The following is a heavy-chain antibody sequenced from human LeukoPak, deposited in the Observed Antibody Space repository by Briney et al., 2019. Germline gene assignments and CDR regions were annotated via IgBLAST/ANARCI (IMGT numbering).Heavy chain of an antibody. Sequence: GGSLRLSCAASEFTFSGYWMNWVRQAPGKGLEWVSYISSSSSTIYYADSVKGRFTISRDNAKNSQYLQMNSLRAEDTAVYYCARDPWTNSDYDGFDYWGQGTLVTVSS. V-gene: IGHV3-48*01. CDR2: ISSSSSTI. CDR3: ARDPWTNSDYDGFDY. J-gene: IGHJ4*02. D-gene: IGHD5-12*01. CDR1: EFTFSGYW.